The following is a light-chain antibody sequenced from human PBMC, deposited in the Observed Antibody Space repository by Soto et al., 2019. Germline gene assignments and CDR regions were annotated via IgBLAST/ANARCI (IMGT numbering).Light chain of an antibody. Sequence: QLVLTQPASVSGSPGQSITISCTGTASDVGAYNYVSWYQQHPGRAPKVIIYDVTSRPSGVSHRFSGSKSGNTASLTISGLQAEDEADYYCSSFADSKTLDYVFGTGTKVTVL. CDR3: SSFADSKTLDYV. CDR2: DVT. V-gene: IGLV2-14*03. CDR1: ASDVGAYNY. J-gene: IGLJ1*01.